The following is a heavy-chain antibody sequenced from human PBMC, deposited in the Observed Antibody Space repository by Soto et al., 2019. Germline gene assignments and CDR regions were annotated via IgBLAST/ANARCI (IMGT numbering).Heavy chain of an antibody. J-gene: IGHJ5*02. V-gene: IGHV3-48*02. Sequence: GGSLRLSCAASGFTFSSYSMNWVRQAPGKGLEWVSYISSSSSTIYYADSVKGRFTISRDNAKNSLYLQMNSLRDEDTAVYYCASSPPWYDRPDWFDPWGQGTLVTVSS. D-gene: IGHD3-22*01. CDR3: ASSPPWYDRPDWFDP. CDR1: GFTFSSYS. CDR2: ISSSSSTI.